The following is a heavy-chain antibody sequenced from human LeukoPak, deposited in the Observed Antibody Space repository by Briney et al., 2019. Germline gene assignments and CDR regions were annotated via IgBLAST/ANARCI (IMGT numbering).Heavy chain of an antibody. CDR1: GGTFSSYA. CDR2: IIPIFGTA. CDR3: ARAYYYGSGERIDAFDI. Sequence: SVKVSCKASGGTFSSYAISWVRQAPGQGLEWMGEIIPIFGTANYAQKFQGRVTITTDESTSTAYMELSSLRSEDTAVYYCARAYYYGSGERIDAFDIWGQGTMVTVSS. D-gene: IGHD3-10*01. V-gene: IGHV1-69*05. J-gene: IGHJ3*02.